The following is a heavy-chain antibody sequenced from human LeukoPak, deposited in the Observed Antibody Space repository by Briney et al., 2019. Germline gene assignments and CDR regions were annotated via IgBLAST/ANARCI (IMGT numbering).Heavy chain of an antibody. J-gene: IGHJ4*02. CDR3: GKDRNVYCSGGSCYTL. D-gene: IGHD2-15*01. Sequence: GGSLRLSCTASGFTFSSYAMSWVRQPPGKGLEWASLISGGGDSTYYADSVKGRFTISRDNSKNTLYLEMNSLRAEDTAVYYCGKDRNVYCSGGSCYTLWGQGTLVTVSS. CDR1: GFTFSSYA. CDR2: ISGGGDST. V-gene: IGHV3-23*01.